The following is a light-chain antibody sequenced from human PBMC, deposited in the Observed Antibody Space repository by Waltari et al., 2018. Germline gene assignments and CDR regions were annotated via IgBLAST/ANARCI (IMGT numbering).Light chain of an antibody. CDR3: QTGGHGTWV. CDR2: VNSAGSH. CDR1: SGHSTNI. Sequence: QLVLTQSPSASASLGASVKLTCTLSSGHSTNIIAWLQQQPEKGPRYLMNVNSAGSHNKGVGIPERFSGASSGAERYLTISSLQSEDEADYYCQTGGHGTWVFGGGTRLTVL. V-gene: IGLV4-69*01. J-gene: IGLJ3*02.